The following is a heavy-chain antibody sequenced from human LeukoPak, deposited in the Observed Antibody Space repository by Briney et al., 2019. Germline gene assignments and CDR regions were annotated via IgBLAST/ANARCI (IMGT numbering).Heavy chain of an antibody. CDR1: GGSFSSYY. CDR2: ISDIGSI. J-gene: IGHJ4*02. D-gene: IGHD2-8*02. CDR3: SGHHHRNTVDF. Sequence: PSETLSLTCAVSGGSFSSYYWSWIRQPPGKGLEWIAYISDIGSINYNPSLKSRVTISLDTSKNQFSLKLSSVTAADTAVYYCSGHHHRNTVDFWGQGTLVTVSS. V-gene: IGHV4-59*08.